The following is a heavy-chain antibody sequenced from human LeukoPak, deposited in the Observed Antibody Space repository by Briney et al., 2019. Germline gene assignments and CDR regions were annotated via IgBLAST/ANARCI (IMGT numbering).Heavy chain of an antibody. CDR2: INLDGSEK. CDR1: GFIFSTSW. CDR3: ARGGSSLYAFDI. J-gene: IGHJ3*02. Sequence: PGGSLRLSCTASGFIFSTSWMTWVRQAPGKGLEWVANINLDGSEKYYVDSVKGRFTISRDNSKNTLYLQMNSLRAEDTAVYYCARGGSSLYAFDIWGQGTMVTVSS. V-gene: IGHV3-7*03. D-gene: IGHD2-2*01.